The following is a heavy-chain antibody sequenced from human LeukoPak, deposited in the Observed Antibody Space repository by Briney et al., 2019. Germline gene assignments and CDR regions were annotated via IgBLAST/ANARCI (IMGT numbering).Heavy chain of an antibody. D-gene: IGHD6-19*01. Sequence: SETLSLTCTVSGGSISSYYWSWIRQPPGNGLEWIGYIYYSGSTNYNPSLKSRVTISVDTSKNQFSLKLSSVTAADTAVYYCARGWKQWLGVFDIWGQGTMVTVSS. CDR3: ARGWKQWLGVFDI. CDR2: IYYSGST. V-gene: IGHV4-59*01. J-gene: IGHJ3*02. CDR1: GGSISSYY.